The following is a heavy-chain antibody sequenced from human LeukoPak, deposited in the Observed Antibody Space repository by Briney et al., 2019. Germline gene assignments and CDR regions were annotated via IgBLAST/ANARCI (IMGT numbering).Heavy chain of an antibody. CDR3: ARDRNSGSSLDI. J-gene: IGHJ3*02. Sequence: GASVTLSCKASGYTFTGYYIHWVRQAPGQGLEWMGWIYPYSGDTNYAQNFQGRVTMTRDTSISTAYMELSSLKSDDTAVYYCARDRNSGSSLDIWGQGT. D-gene: IGHD6-6*01. V-gene: IGHV1-2*02. CDR2: IYPYSGDT. CDR1: GYTFTGYY.